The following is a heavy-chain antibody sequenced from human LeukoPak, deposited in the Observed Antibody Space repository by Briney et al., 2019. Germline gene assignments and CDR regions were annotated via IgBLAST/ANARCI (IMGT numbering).Heavy chain of an antibody. CDR2: INHSGYT. CDR3: TRAVAGHPD. D-gene: IGHD6-19*01. J-gene: IGHJ4*02. Sequence: SETLSLTCAVSGVAFSNYYWSWVRQSPTKGLEWIGEINHSGYTNYNPSLKSRVTISIDTSKNQFSLMVISVTAVDTGVYYCTRAVAGHPDWGQGTLVTVSP. CDR1: GVAFSNYY. V-gene: IGHV4-34*01.